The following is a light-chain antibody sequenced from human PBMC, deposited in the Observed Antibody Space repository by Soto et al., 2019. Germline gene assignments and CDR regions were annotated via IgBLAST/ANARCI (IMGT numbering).Light chain of an antibody. Sequence: EKVMTHSPVTLSVSPGEIATLSCMASESVSDNLAWYQQKPGQAPRLLIYGASTRATGIPDRFSGSGSETDFTLTISRLEPEDFAVYYCQHYGSSPGAFGQGTKVDIK. V-gene: IGKV3-20*01. CDR2: GAS. CDR1: ESVSDN. CDR3: QHYGSSPGA. J-gene: IGKJ1*01.